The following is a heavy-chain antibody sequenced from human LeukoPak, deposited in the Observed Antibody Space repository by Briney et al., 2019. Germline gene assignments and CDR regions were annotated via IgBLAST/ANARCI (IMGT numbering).Heavy chain of an antibody. J-gene: IGHJ4*02. CDR2: INPSGGST. Sequence: GASVKVSCEASGYTFTSYYMHWVRQAPGQGLEWMGIINPSGGSTSYAQKFQGRVTMTRDMSTSTVYMELSSLRSEDTAVYYCATSLGLRLGELSLNYWGQGTLVTVSS. CDR3: ATSLGLRLGELSLNY. D-gene: IGHD3-16*02. V-gene: IGHV1-46*01. CDR1: GYTFTSYY.